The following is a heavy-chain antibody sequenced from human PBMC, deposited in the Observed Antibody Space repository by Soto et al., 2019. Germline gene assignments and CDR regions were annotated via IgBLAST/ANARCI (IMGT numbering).Heavy chain of an antibody. CDR3: AKDRWFGVLDAFDI. Sequence: GGSLRLSCAASGFTFDDYAMHWVRQAPGKGLEWVSGISWNSGSIGYADSVKGRFTISRDNAKNSLYLQMNSLRAEDTALYYCAKDRWFGVLDAFDIWGQGTMVTVSS. CDR1: GFTFDDYA. D-gene: IGHD3-10*01. V-gene: IGHV3-9*01. J-gene: IGHJ3*02. CDR2: ISWNSGSI.